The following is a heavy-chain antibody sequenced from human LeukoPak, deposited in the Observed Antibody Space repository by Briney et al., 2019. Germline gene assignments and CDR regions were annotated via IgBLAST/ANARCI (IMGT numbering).Heavy chain of an antibody. CDR2: INSDGSST. Sequence: GGSLRLSCAASGFTFSSYWMHWVRQAPGKGLVWVSRINSDGSSTSYADSVKGRFTISRDNAKNTLYLQMNSLRAEDTAVYYCARXTRXSXXXXTSWGQGTLXTVSS. D-gene: IGHD6-13*01. CDR1: GFTFSSYW. CDR3: ARXTRXSXXXXTS. J-gene: IGHJ5*02. V-gene: IGHV3-74*01.